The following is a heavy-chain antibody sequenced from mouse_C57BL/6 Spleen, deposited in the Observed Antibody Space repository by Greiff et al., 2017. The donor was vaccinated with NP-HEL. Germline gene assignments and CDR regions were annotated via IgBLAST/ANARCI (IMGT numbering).Heavy chain of an antibody. CDR1: GYTFTSYW. V-gene: IGHV1-72*01. J-gene: IGHJ1*03. CDR3: ARSYGKGNWYFDV. D-gene: IGHD2-1*01. Sequence: QVQLQQPGAELVKPGASVKLSCKASGYTFTSYWMHWVKQRPGRGLEWIGRIDPNSGGTKDNEKFKSKATLTVDKPSSTAYMQLSSLTSEDSAVDYCARSYGKGNWYFDVWGTGTTVTVAS. CDR2: IDPNSGGT.